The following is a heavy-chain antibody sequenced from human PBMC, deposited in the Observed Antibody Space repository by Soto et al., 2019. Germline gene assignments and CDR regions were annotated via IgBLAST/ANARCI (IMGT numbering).Heavy chain of an antibody. CDR2: IIPIFGTA. D-gene: IGHD3-3*01. V-gene: IGHV1-69*13. CDR3: ARGNYDFWSGYYIPRYYFDY. CDR1: GGTFSSYA. Sequence: GASVKVSCKASGGTFSSYAISWVRQAPGQGLEWMGGIIPIFGTANYAQKFQGRVTITADESTSTAYMELSSLRSEDTAVYYCARGNYDFWSGYYIPRYYFDYWGQGTLVTVSS. J-gene: IGHJ4*02.